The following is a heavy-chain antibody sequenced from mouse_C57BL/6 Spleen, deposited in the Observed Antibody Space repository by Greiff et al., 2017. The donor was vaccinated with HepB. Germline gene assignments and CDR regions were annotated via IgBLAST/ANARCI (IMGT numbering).Heavy chain of an antibody. Sequence: QVQLQQPGAELVMPGASVKLSCKASGYTFTSYWMHWVKQRPGQGLEWIGEIDPSDSYTNYNQKFKGKSTLTVDKSSSTAYIQLSSLTSEDSAVYYCATVDYWGQGTTLTVSS. CDR2: IDPSDSYT. J-gene: IGHJ2*01. CDR1: GYTFTSYW. V-gene: IGHV1-69*01. D-gene: IGHD1-1*01. CDR3: ATVDY.